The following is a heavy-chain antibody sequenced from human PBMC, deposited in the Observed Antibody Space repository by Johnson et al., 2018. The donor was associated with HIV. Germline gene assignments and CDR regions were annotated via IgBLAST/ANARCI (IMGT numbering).Heavy chain of an antibody. CDR3: ARACRDGYTCDVYDI. J-gene: IGHJ3*02. CDR2: IQSGGNT. D-gene: IGHD5-24*01. CDR1: GFTVSSNY. V-gene: IGHV3-53*01. Sequence: VQLVESGGGLIQPGGSLRLSCVVSGFTVSSNYMSWVRQAPGKGLEWVSVIQSGGNTSYADSVKGRFTISRDNSKNTMYLQMKSLRAEDTAVYYCARACRDGYTCDVYDIWGQGTVVTVSS.